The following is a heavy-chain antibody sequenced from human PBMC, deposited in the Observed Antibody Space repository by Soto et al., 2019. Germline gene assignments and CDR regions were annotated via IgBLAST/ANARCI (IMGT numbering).Heavy chain of an antibody. D-gene: IGHD3-3*01. CDR2: ISSSSSYI. Sequence: PGGSLRLSCAASGFTFSSYSMNWVRQAPGKGLEWVSSISSSSSYIYYADSVKGRFTISRDNAKNSLYLQMNSLRAEDTAVYYCARDFAYYDFWSGYWDLYYYYGMDVWGQGTTVTVSS. CDR3: ARDFAYYDFWSGYWDLYYYYGMDV. J-gene: IGHJ6*02. CDR1: GFTFSSYS. V-gene: IGHV3-21*01.